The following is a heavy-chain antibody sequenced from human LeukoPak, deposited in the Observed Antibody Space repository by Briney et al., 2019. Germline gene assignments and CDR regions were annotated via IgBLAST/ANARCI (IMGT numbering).Heavy chain of an antibody. CDR3: ARWGHYDFWSGYPIYFDY. CDR2: IKQDGSEK. J-gene: IGHJ4*02. D-gene: IGHD3-3*01. Sequence: GSLRLSCAASGFTFSSYWMSWVRQAPGKGLEWVANIKQDGSEKYYVDSVKGRFTISRDNAKNSLYLQMNSLRAEGTAVYYCARWGHYDFWSGYPIYFDYWGQGTLVTVSS. CDR1: GFTFSSYW. V-gene: IGHV3-7*01.